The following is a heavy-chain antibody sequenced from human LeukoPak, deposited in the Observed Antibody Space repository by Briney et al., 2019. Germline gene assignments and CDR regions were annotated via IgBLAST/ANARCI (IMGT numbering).Heavy chain of an antibody. V-gene: IGHV3-7*01. J-gene: IGHJ6*02. CDR3: ARDRGSVGMDV. CDR1: EFTFSSYW. D-gene: IGHD3-10*01. CDR2: IKQDGSEI. Sequence: PGGSLRLSCAASEFTFSSYWMSWVRQAPGKGLEWVANIKQDGSEIYYVDSVKGRFTISRDNAKNSLFLQMNSLRAEDTAVYYCARDRGSVGMDVWGQGTTVTVSS.